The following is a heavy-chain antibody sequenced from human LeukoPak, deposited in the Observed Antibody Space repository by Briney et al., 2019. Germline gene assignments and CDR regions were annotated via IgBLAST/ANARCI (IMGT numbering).Heavy chain of an antibody. J-gene: IGHJ3*02. V-gene: IGHV3-53*01. CDR3: ARLRMTPDNHGAFDI. Sequence: GGSLRLSCAGFGFIVSNNYISWVRQAPGKGLEWVSIIYPAGNTYYADSAKGRFTISRDNSKNTVYLQMHSLRAEDTAVYYCARLRMTPDNHGAFDIWGRGTMVTVSS. CDR2: IYPAGNT. CDR1: GFIVSNNY. D-gene: IGHD1-14*01.